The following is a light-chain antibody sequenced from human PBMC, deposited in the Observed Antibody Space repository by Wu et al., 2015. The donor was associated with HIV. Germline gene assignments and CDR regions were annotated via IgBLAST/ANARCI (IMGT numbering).Light chain of an antibody. CDR1: QSISSW. J-gene: IGKJ1*01. CDR2: KAS. V-gene: IGKV1-5*03. CDR3: QKYNTAPWT. Sequence: DIQMTQSPSTLSASVGDRVTITCRASQSISSWLAWYQQKPGKAPKLVIYKASSLESGVPSRFSGSGSGTDFTLTISSLQPEDVATYYCQKYNTAPWTFGQGTKVEMK.